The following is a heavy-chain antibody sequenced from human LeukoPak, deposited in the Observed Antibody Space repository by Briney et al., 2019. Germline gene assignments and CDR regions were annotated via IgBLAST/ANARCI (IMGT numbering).Heavy chain of an antibody. CDR2: IYYSGST. V-gene: IGHV4-39*07. J-gene: IGHJ4*02. CDR3: ARGLASGYPPISFDY. CDR1: GGSISSSSYY. Sequence: PSETLSLTCTVSGGSISSSSYYWGWIRQPPGKGLEWIGSIYYSGSTYYNPSLKSRVTISVDTSKNQFSLKLSSVTAADTAVYYCARGLASGYPPISFDYWGQGTLVTVSS. D-gene: IGHD3-3*01.